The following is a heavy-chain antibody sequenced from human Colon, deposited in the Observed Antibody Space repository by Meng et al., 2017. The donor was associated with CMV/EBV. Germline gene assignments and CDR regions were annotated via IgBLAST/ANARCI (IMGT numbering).Heavy chain of an antibody. J-gene: IGHJ2*01. Sequence: PQLSKPSDPPSPPCTVVGDSSNRISYDWGCIRQPPGKGLEWIASIYYTGNDYHNPSLKSRVTISIDTSNNQFSLRLTSVTAADTAVYYCARMALHWYFDLWGRGTLVTVSS. CDR2: IYYTGND. D-gene: IGHD5-24*01. CDR3: ARMALHWYFDL. V-gene: IGHV4-39*07. CDR1: GDSSNRISYD.